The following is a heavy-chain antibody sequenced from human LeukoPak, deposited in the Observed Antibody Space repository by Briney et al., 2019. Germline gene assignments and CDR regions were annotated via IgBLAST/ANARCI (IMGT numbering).Heavy chain of an antibody. V-gene: IGHV3-15*01. D-gene: IGHD3-22*01. Sequence: GGALRLSCAASGFTFSNAWMSWVRQAPGKGLEWVGRIKSKTDGCTTDYAAPVKVRFTISRDDSKNTLYLQMNSLKTEDTAVYYCTTDRVDSSGYYDYYYYYMDVWGKGTTVTVSS. CDR2: IKSKTDGCTT. J-gene: IGHJ6*03. CDR1: GFTFSNAW. CDR3: TTDRVDSSGYYDYYYYYMDV.